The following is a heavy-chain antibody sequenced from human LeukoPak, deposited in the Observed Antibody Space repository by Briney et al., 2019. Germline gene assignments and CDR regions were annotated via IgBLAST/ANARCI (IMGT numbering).Heavy chain of an antibody. J-gene: IGHJ6*02. CDR1: GGSISSGSYY. CDR3: ARVGDIVVVPAANYGMDV. CDR2: IYTSGST. Sequence: PSETLSLTCTVSGGSISSGSYYWSCIRQPAGKGLECIGRIYTSGSTNYNPSLKSRVTISVDTSKNQFSLKLSSVTAADTAVYYCARVGDIVVVPAANYGMDVWGQGTTVTVSS. V-gene: IGHV4-61*02. D-gene: IGHD2-2*01.